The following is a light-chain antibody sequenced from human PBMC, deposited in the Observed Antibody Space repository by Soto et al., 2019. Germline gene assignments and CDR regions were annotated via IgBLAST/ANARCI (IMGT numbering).Light chain of an antibody. CDR1: SSNIGAGYD. CDR2: GNN. Sequence: QSVLTQPPSVSGAPGQRVTISCNGRSSNIGAGYDVHWYQHLPGTAPKLLVHGNNDRPSGVPDRFSASKSDTSASLAITGLHVEDEAAYYCQSFDSRLSGWVFGGGTKLTVL. J-gene: IGLJ2*01. V-gene: IGLV1-40*01. CDR3: QSFDSRLSGWV.